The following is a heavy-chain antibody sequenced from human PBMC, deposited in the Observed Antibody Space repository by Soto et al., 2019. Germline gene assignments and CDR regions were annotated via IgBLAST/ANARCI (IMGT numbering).Heavy chain of an antibody. Sequence: SETLSLTCTVSGGSISSSSYYWGWIRQPPGKGLGWIGSIFYSGSTYYNPSLKSRVTISVDTSKNQFSLKLSSVTAADTAVYYCARDRLVRGVIAYYYYGMDVWGQGTTVTVSS. CDR1: GGSISSSSYY. CDR3: ARDRLVRGVIAYYYYGMDV. CDR2: IFYSGST. V-gene: IGHV4-39*02. D-gene: IGHD3-10*01. J-gene: IGHJ6*02.